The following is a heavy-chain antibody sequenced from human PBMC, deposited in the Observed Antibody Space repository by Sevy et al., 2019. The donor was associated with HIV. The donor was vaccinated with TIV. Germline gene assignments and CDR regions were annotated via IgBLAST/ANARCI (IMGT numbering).Heavy chain of an antibody. Sequence: SETLSLTCSVSGDSISTQYWSWIRQPPGKGLEWIGYIYYSGRTNYNPSLKSRVNILVDRTKNQCSLKLSSVTAADTAVYYCARPSPEYYYGMDVWGQGTTVTVSS. CDR1: GDSISTQY. V-gene: IGHV4-59*11. CDR2: IYYSGRT. CDR3: ARPSPEYYYGMDV. J-gene: IGHJ6*02.